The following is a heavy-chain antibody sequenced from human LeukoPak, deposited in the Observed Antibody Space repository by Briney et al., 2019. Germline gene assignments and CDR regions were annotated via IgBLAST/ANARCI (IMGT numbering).Heavy chain of an antibody. CDR2: ISWNSGSI. CDR1: GFTFDDYA. Sequence: GGSLRLSCAASGFTFDDYAMHWVRQAPGKGLEWVSGISWNSGSIGYADSVKGRFTISRDNATNSLYLQMHRLRAEDTALYYFAKAHYSGSYYESRFDPWGQGTLVTVSS. V-gene: IGHV3-9*01. D-gene: IGHD1-26*01. J-gene: IGHJ5*02. CDR3: AKAHYSGSYYESRFDP.